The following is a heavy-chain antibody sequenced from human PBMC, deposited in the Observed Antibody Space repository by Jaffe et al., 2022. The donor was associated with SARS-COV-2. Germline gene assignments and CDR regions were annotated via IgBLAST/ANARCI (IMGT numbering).Heavy chain of an antibody. CDR1: GFTFSTSW. Sequence: EVQLVESGGGLVQPGESLRLSCAASGFTFSTSWVTWVRQAPGKGLEWVANIKHDGSERYYGDSMKGRFTISRDNAKNSVYLQMNSLRAEDTAVYYCARDSGGGGWFDPWGQGALVTVSS. CDR3: ARDSGGGGWFDP. CDR2: IKHDGSER. V-gene: IGHV3-7*03. J-gene: IGHJ5*02. D-gene: IGHD3-16*01.